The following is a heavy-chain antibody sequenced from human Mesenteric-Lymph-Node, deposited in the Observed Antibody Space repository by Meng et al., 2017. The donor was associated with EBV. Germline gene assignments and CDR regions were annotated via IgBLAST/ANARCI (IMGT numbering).Heavy chain of an antibody. Sequence: QRQRVQFGAGVKQPGASVKVSCKASGYTFTSNYIHWVRQAPGQGPEWMGLINPSSGGTSYAQKFQGRVTMTRDTSTSTVYMEVISLRSDDTAVYYCTRVVYREFDPWGQGTLVTVSS. D-gene: IGHD5/OR15-5a*01. V-gene: IGHV1-46*01. CDR3: TRVVYREFDP. CDR2: INPSSGGT. CDR1: GYTFTSNY. J-gene: IGHJ5*02.